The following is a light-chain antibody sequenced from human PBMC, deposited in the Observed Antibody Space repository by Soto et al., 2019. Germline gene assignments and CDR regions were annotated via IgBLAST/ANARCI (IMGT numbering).Light chain of an antibody. J-gene: IGKJ1*01. CDR3: QQRSNWPRT. Sequence: ETVLTQSPATLSLSPWQRATLSCRTSQSVSSYLAWYQQKPGQAPSLLIYDASNRATGIPARFSGSGSGTDFTLTISSLEPEDFAVYYCQQRSNWPRTFGQGTKVDIK. V-gene: IGKV3-11*01. CDR2: DAS. CDR1: QSVSSY.